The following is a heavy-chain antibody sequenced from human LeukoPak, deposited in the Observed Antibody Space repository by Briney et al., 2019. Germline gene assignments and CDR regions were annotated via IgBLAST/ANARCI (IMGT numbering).Heavy chain of an antibody. CDR1: GYNFTSYY. D-gene: IGHD6-13*01. V-gene: IGHV1-46*01. Sequence: ASVKVSCKASGYNFTSYYMHWVRQAPGQGLEWMGIINPSGGTTSYAQKFQGRVTMTRDTSISTAYMELSRLRSDDTAVYYCAREGIAAHWFDPWGQGTLVTVSS. J-gene: IGHJ5*02. CDR2: INPSGGTT. CDR3: AREGIAAHWFDP.